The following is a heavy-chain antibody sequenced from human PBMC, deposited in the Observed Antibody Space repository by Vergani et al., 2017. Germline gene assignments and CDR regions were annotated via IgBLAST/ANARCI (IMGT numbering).Heavy chain of an antibody. J-gene: IGHJ4*02. CDR3: AKEKDDILTGYSLSYFDY. CDR2: ISGSGGST. V-gene: IGHV3-23*01. Sequence: EVQLLESGGGLVQPGGSLRLSCAVSGFTFSSYAMSWVRQAPGKGLEWVSAISGSGGSTYYADSVKGRFTISRDNSKNTLYLQMNSLRAEDTAVYYCAKEKDDILTGYSLSYFDYWGQGTLVTVSS. D-gene: IGHD3-9*01. CDR1: GFTFSSYA.